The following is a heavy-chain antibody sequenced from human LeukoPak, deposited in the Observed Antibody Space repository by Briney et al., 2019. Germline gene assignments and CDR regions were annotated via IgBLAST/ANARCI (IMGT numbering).Heavy chain of an antibody. CDR3: ARAAWRGTNSRDAFDI. D-gene: IGHD4/OR15-4a*01. CDR2: IYYSGTT. V-gene: IGHV4-31*03. Sequence: SETLSLTCTVSGGSISSGGDHWSWIRQHPGKGLEWIGYIYYSGTTYYNPSLRSRITISVDTSKSQFSLNLSSVTAADTAVYYCARAAWRGTNSRDAFDIWGQGTMVAVSS. J-gene: IGHJ3*02. CDR1: GGSISSGGDH.